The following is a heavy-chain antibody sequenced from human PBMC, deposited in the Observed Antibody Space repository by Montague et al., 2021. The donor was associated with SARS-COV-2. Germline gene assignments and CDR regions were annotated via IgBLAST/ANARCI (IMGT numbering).Heavy chain of an antibody. CDR2: VHYTGST. CDR1: GGSIRSYY. J-gene: IGHJ4*02. V-gene: IGHV4-59*01. Sequence: SETLSLTCEVSGGSIRSYYWCWIRQSPGKGLEWIGYVHYTGSTKYNPSLKTRVTLSLDTPKNHFSLRLNSVTAADTAVYYCARAQNICFIANCVNYFDLWGLGALVSVSS. D-gene: IGHD1-1*01. CDR3: ARAQNICFIANCVNYFDL.